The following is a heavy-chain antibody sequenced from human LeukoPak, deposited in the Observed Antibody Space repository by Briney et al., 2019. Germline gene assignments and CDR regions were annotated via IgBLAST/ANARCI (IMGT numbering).Heavy chain of an antibody. V-gene: IGHV3-53*01. D-gene: IGHD3-22*01. CDR3: ARGEYYYDSSGYYSYYFDY. CDR1: GFTVSSNY. Sequence: GGSLTLSCAASGFTVSSNYMSWVRQAPGDGLEWASVIYSGGSTYYADSVKGRFTISRDNSKNTLYLQMNSLRAEDTAVYYCARGEYYYDSSGYYSYYFDYWGQGTLVTVSS. J-gene: IGHJ4*02. CDR2: IYSGGST.